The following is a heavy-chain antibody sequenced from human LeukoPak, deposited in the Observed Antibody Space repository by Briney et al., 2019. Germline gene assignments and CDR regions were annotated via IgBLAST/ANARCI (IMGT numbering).Heavy chain of an antibody. CDR2: IYYSGST. D-gene: IGHD1-7*01. CDR1: GGSISSYY. Sequence: SQTLSLTCTVSGGSISSYYWSWIRQPPGKGLEWIGYIYYSGSTKYNPSLKSRVTISVDASKTQFSLKLNSVTAADTAVYYCARGSRELYYFDYWGQGTLVTVSS. V-gene: IGHV4-59*01. CDR3: ARGSRELYYFDY. J-gene: IGHJ4*02.